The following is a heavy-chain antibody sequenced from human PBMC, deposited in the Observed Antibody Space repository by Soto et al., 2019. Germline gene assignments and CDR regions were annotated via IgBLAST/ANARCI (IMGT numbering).Heavy chain of an antibody. V-gene: IGHV6-1*01. Sequence: SQTLSLTCVISGDSVSSSSVAWNWVRQSPSRGLEWLGRTYYRSRSYSDFAVSVRGRIVINADTSKNQFSPQLNSVTPEDTAVYFCARSEEDADYYYYGLDVWGQGTTVTVSS. D-gene: IGHD2-15*01. CDR3: ARSEEDADYYYYGLDV. CDR1: GDSVSSSSVA. J-gene: IGHJ6*02. CDR2: TYYRSRSYS.